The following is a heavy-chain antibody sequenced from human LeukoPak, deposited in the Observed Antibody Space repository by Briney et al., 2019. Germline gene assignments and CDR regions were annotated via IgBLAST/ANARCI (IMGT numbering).Heavy chain of an antibody. J-gene: IGHJ4*02. CDR3: ANGYCSSTSCYLGDY. D-gene: IGHD2-2*03. CDR1: GFTFDDYA. V-gene: IGHV3-9*01. CDR2: ISWNSGSI. Sequence: GRSLRLSCAASGFTFDDYAMHWVRQAPGKGLEWVSGISWNSGSIGYADSVKGRFTIPRDNAKNSLYLQMNSLRAEDTALYYCANGYCSSTSCYLGDYWGQGTLVTVSS.